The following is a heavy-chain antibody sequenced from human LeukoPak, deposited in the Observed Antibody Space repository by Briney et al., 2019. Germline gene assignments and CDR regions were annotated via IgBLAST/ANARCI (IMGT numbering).Heavy chain of an antibody. CDR3: AKRGVVIRVILVGFHKEASYFDS. CDR1: GFTFSSYG. J-gene: IGHJ4*02. D-gene: IGHD3-22*01. Sequence: GGSLRLSCAASGFTFSSYGMHWVRQAPGKGLEWVAVISYDGSNKYYADSVKGRFTISRDNSKNTLYLQMNSLRAEDTAVYFCAKRGVVIRVILVGFHKEASYFDSWGQGALVTVSS. CDR2: ISYDGSNK. V-gene: IGHV3-30*18.